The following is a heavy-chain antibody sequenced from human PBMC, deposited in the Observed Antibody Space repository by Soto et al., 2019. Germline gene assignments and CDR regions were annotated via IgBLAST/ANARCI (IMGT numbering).Heavy chain of an antibody. D-gene: IGHD4-17*01. J-gene: IGHJ3*02. CDR1: GFTFSSYV. CDR3: AKRMTTRIGAGAFDI. CDR2: ISDRGDST. Sequence: GGSLRLSCAASGFTFSSYVMSWVRQAPGKGLEWVSTISDRGDSTYYVDSVRGRFTISRDNSKITLHLQMNSLRAEDTAVYFCAKRMTTRIGAGAFDIWGQGTMVTVSS. V-gene: IGHV3-23*01.